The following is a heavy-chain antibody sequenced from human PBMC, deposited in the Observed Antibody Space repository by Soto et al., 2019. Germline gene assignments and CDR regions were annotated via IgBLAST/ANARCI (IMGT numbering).Heavy chain of an antibody. J-gene: IGHJ4*02. V-gene: IGHV3-23*01. D-gene: IGHD3-3*01. CDR3: AKAQLEPGTIFGVVTPIDY. CDR2: ISGSGGST. Sequence: EVQLLESGGGLVQPGGSLRLSCAASGFTFSSYAMSWVRQAPGKGLEWVSAISGSGGSTYYADSVKGRFTISRDNSKNTLYLLMNSLRAEDTAVYYCAKAQLEPGTIFGVVTPIDYWGQGTLVTVSS. CDR1: GFTFSSYA.